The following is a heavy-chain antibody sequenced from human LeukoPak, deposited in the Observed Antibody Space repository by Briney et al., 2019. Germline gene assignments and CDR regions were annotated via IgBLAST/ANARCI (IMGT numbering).Heavy chain of an antibody. V-gene: IGHV1-18*01. CDR1: GYTFTSYG. CDR2: ISAYNGNT. D-gene: IGHD3-9*01. Sequence: GASVKVSCKASGYTFTSYGISWVRQAPGQGLEWMGWISAYNGNTNYAQKLQGRVTMTTDTSTSTAYMELRSLRSDDTAVYYCARAPHEIKDDILTGYSLRWGMDVWGQGTTVTVSS. J-gene: IGHJ6*02. CDR3: ARAPHEIKDDILTGYSLRWGMDV.